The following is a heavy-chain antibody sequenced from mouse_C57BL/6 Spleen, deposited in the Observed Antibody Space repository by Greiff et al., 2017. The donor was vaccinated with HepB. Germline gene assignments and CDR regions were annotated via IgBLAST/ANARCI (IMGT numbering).Heavy chain of an antibody. CDR1: GYAFSSYW. CDR2: IYPGDGDT. CDR3: ARWSMIRYYCDY. Sequence: QVQLQQSGAELVKPGASVKISCKASGYAFSSYWMNWVKQRPGKGLEWIGQIYPGDGDTNYNGKFKGKATLTADKSSSTAYMQLSSLTSEDSAVYFCARWSMIRYYCDYWGQGTTLTVSS. D-gene: IGHD2-3*01. J-gene: IGHJ2*01. V-gene: IGHV1-80*01.